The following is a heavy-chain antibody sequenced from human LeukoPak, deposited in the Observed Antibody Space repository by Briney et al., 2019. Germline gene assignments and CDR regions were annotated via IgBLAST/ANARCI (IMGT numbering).Heavy chain of an antibody. V-gene: IGHV1-58*02. CDR1: GFTFTSSA. Sequence: GTSVKVSCKASGFTFTSSAMQWVRQARGQRLEWIGWIVVGSGNTNYAQKFQERVTITRDMSTSTAYMELSSLRSEDTAVYYCARTRIAARRGTLGYNWFDPWGQGTLVTVSS. D-gene: IGHD6-6*01. CDR2: IVVGSGNT. CDR3: ARTRIAARRGTLGYNWFDP. J-gene: IGHJ5*02.